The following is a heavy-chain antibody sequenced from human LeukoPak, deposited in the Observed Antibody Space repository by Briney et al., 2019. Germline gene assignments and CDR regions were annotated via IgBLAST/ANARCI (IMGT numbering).Heavy chain of an antibody. D-gene: IGHD1-1*01. CDR1: GFTFDDYA. CDR3: AKDTKNADVYYYYYMDV. Sequence: PGGSLRLSCAAPGFTFDDYAMHWVRQAPGKGLEWVSGISWNSGSIGYADSVKGRFTISRDNAKNSLYLQMNSLRAEDTALYYCAKDTKNADVYYYYYMDVWGKGTTVTVSS. J-gene: IGHJ6*03. CDR2: ISWNSGSI. V-gene: IGHV3-9*01.